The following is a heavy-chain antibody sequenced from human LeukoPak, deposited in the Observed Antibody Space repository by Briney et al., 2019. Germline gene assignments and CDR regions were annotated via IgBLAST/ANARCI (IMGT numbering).Heavy chain of an antibody. Sequence: ASVKVSCKASGYTFTCYYMHWVRQAPGQGRDWMGWINPNSGGTNYVQKFQGRVTMTRDTSISTDYMELSRLRSDDTAVYYCARDHLGTAGPFDYWGQGTLVTVSS. CDR3: ARDHLGTAGPFDY. CDR1: GYTFTCYY. CDR2: INPNSGGT. J-gene: IGHJ4*02. V-gene: IGHV1-2*02. D-gene: IGHD6-13*01.